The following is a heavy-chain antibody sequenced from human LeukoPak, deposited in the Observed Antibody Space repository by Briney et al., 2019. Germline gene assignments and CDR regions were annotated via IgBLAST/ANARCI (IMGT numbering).Heavy chain of an antibody. J-gene: IGHJ3*02. CDR2: IRSKANNYAT. D-gene: IGHD5-24*01. CDR1: GFTFSGST. Sequence: GGSLRLSCAASGFTFSGSTIHWVRQASGKGLEWVGRIRSKANNYATAYAASVKGRFTISRDDSKNTAYLQMNSLKTEDTAVHYCIQGGGGYNYDAFDIWGQGTMVTVSS. CDR3: IQGGGGYNYDAFDI. V-gene: IGHV3-73*01.